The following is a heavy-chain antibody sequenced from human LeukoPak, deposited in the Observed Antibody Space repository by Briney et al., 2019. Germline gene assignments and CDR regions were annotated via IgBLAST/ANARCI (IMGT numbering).Heavy chain of an antibody. Sequence: GGPLRLSCAASGFTFSSYGMHWVRQAPGKGLEWVAVIWYDGSNKYYADSVKGRFTISRDNSKNTLYLQMDSLRADDTAVYYCARGGVPAATYYYYYYMDAWGKGTTVTVSS. J-gene: IGHJ6*03. CDR3: ARGGVPAATYYYYYYMDA. V-gene: IGHV3-33*01. D-gene: IGHD2-2*01. CDR2: IWYDGSNK. CDR1: GFTFSSYG.